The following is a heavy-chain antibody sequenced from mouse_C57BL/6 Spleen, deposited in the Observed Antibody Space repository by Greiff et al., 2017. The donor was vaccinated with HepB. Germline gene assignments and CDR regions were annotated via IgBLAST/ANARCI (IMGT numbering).Heavy chain of an antibody. CDR3: AIYYYGSSRTGTGYYFDY. D-gene: IGHD1-1*01. CDR2: IDPSDSYT. J-gene: IGHJ2*01. V-gene: IGHV1-69*01. CDR1: GYTFTSYW. Sequence: QVQLQQPGAELVMPGASVKLSCKASGYTFTSYWMHWVKQRPGQGLEWIGEIDPSDSYTNYNQKFKGKSTLTVDKSSCTAYMQLSSLTSEDSAVYYCAIYYYGSSRTGTGYYFDYWGQGTTLTVSS.